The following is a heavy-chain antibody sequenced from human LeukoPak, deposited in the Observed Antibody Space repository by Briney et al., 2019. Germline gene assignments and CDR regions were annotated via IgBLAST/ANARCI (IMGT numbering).Heavy chain of an antibody. Sequence: SETLSLTCTVSGGSISSYYWSWLRQPAGKGLEWIGRIYTSGSTNYNPSLKSRVTMSVDTSKNQFSLKLSSVTAADTAVYYCAREIAAAGYYYYYMDVWGKGTTVTISS. CDR1: GGSISSYY. CDR2: IYTSGST. CDR3: AREIAAAGYYYYYMDV. D-gene: IGHD6-13*01. V-gene: IGHV4-4*07. J-gene: IGHJ6*03.